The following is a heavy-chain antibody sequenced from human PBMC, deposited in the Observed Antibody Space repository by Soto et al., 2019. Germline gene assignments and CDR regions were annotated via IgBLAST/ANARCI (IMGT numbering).Heavy chain of an antibody. Sequence: GGSLRLSCAASGFSFSRYWMSWVRQVPGKGLEWVAHINEDGSEKKYVDSVEGRFTISRDNVRNSVSLQMNSLRAEDTAVYNCARARAPYNWNYFYFPSWGQGALVTVSS. J-gene: IGHJ5*02. CDR1: GFSFSRYW. V-gene: IGHV3-7*01. D-gene: IGHD1-7*01. CDR3: ARARAPYNWNYFYFPS. CDR2: INEDGSEK.